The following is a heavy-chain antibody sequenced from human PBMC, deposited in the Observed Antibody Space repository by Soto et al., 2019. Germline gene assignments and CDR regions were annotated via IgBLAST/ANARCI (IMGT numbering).Heavy chain of an antibody. Sequence: EVQMLESGGGLVQPGGSLRLSCAASGFTLSSYALSWVRQAPGKGLEWVSGISGSGDFTFDADSVRGRFTIPRDNSMNTFYLQMNCLRVEDTAVYYCARGPTIFGVGVDAFDIWGQGTMATVSS. D-gene: IGHD3-3*01. CDR3: ARGPTIFGVGVDAFDI. CDR1: GFTLSSYA. V-gene: IGHV3-23*01. CDR2: ISGSGDFT. J-gene: IGHJ3*02.